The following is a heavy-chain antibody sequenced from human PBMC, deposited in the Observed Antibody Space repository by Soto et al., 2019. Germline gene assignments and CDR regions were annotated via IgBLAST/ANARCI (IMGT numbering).Heavy chain of an antibody. J-gene: IGHJ3*02. Sequence: SETLSLTCTVSGGSISSGGYYWSWIRQHPGKGLEWIGYIYYSGSTYYNPSLKSRVTISVDTSKNQFSLKLSSVTAADTAVYYCARDNRYSGSLGDAFDIWGQGTMVTVSS. CDR3: ARDNRYSGSLGDAFDI. CDR1: GGSISSGGYY. V-gene: IGHV4-31*03. D-gene: IGHD1-26*01. CDR2: IYYSGST.